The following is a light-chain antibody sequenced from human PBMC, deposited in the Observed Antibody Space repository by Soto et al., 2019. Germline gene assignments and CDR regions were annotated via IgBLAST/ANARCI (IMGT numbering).Light chain of an antibody. CDR1: QNIDSW. Sequence: DIQMTQSPSTLSASIGDRITISCRASQNIDSWLAWYQQRPGKAPKLLIYSASNLESGVPSRFSGSGSGTDCTLTITGLQPDDFATYYCQQYSDYSRSFGQGTQVEVK. CDR3: QQYSDYSRS. CDR2: SAS. J-gene: IGKJ1*01. V-gene: IGKV1-5*03.